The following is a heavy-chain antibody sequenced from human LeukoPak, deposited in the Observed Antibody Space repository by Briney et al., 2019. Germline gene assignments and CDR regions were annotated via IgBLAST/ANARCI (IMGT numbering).Heavy chain of an antibody. D-gene: IGHD4-17*01. Sequence: SETLSLTCAVYGGSFGGYYWSWIRQPPGKGLEWIGEINHSGSTNYNPSLKSRATISVDTSKNQFSLKLSSVTAADTAVYYCARGAGDYVFDYWGQGTLVTVSS. V-gene: IGHV4-34*01. CDR1: GGSFGGYY. CDR3: ARGAGDYVFDY. CDR2: INHSGST. J-gene: IGHJ4*02.